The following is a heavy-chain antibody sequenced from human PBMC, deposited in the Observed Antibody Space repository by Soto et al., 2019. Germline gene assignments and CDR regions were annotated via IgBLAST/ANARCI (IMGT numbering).Heavy chain of an antibody. Sequence: PSETLSLTCAVSGGSISTNHWWTWVRQPPGKGLEWIGEIFHSGSTNYIPSLKSRVAISVDKSKNQFSLKLTSVTAADTAVYYCARSGIMIPPYNYYGMDVWGQGTTVIVSS. CDR3: ARSGIMIPPYNYYGMDV. D-gene: IGHD3-16*01. V-gene: IGHV4-4*02. CDR1: GGSISTNHW. J-gene: IGHJ6*02. CDR2: IFHSGST.